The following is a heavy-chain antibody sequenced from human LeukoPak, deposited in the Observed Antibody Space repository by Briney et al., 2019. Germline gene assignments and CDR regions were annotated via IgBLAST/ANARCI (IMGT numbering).Heavy chain of an antibody. CDR3: ATCSSTSCLYYYYMDV. D-gene: IGHD2-2*01. Sequence: TGGSLRLSCAASGFTFSSYWMSWVRQAPGKGLEWVANIKQDGSEKYYVDSVKGRFTISRDSAKNSLYLQMNSLRAEDTAVYYCATCSSTSCLYYYYMDVWGKGTTVTVSS. J-gene: IGHJ6*03. CDR2: IKQDGSEK. V-gene: IGHV3-7*01. CDR1: GFTFSSYW.